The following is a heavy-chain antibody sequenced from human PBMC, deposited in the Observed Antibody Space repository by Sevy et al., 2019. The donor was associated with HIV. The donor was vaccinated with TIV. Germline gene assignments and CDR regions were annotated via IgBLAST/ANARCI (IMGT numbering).Heavy chain of an antibody. D-gene: IGHD6-13*01. J-gene: IGHJ4*02. Sequence: GGSLRLSCAASGFTISTYGMHRVRQAPGKGLEWVAVISYDGSNKYYADSVKGRFTISRDNSKNTLYLQMNSLRAEDTAVYYCAKDPYSSSGGYFDYWGQGTLVTVSS. CDR3: AKDPYSSSGGYFDY. CDR2: ISYDGSNK. V-gene: IGHV3-30*18. CDR1: GFTISTYG.